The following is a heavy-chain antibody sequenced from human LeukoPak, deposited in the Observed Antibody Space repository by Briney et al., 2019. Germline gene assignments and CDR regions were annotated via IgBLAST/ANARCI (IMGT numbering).Heavy chain of an antibody. CDR2: INPNSGGT. J-gene: IGHJ4*02. D-gene: IGHD3-22*01. CDR1: GYTFTGYY. Sequence: ASVKVSCKASGYTFTGYYMHWVRQAPGQGLEWMGRINPNSGGTNYAQKFQARVTMTRDTSISTAYMELSRLRSDDTAVYYCARMYYYDSSGYLGYSGQGTLVTVSS. V-gene: IGHV1-2*06. CDR3: ARMYYYDSSGYLGY.